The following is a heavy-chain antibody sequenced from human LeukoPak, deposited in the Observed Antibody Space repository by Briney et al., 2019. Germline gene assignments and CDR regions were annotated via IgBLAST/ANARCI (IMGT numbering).Heavy chain of an antibody. CDR1: NELITHSTYY. CDR2: INYRGTINYRGGTGMT. CDR3: VRAVSLLPPAW. J-gene: IGHJ4*02. Sequence: SETLSLTCSVSNELITHSTYYWGWVRQPPVKGLEWIGSINYRGTINYRGGTGMTYYNPSLKSRVTILGDTSENQFFLKVNSVTAADTGVYYCVRAVSLLPPAWWGQGILVTVSS. V-gene: IGHV4-39*07. D-gene: IGHD2-15*01.